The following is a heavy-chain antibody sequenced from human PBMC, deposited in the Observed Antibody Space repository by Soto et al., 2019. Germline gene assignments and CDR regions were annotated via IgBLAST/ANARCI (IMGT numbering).Heavy chain of an antibody. CDR1: GFTFEDYA. Sequence: EVQLVESGGGLVQPGRSLRLSCAASGFTFEDYAKHRVQQASGKGLEWVSGITWNGGDIAYADSVKGRFTMSRDNAKNSLFLQMSSLRAEDTALYYFAKARYTSSSSYFEYCGQGTLVTVSS. CDR2: ITWNGGDI. V-gene: IGHV3-9*01. D-gene: IGHD6-6*01. J-gene: IGHJ4*02. CDR3: AKARYTSSSSYFEY.